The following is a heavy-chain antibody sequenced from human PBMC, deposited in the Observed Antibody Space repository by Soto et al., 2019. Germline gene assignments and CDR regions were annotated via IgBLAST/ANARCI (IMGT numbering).Heavy chain of an antibody. CDR1: GGSFSSYY. Sequence: PSETLSLTCAVYGGSFSSYYWSWFRQSPGKRMEWIGYVHHSWGSSYNPSLQSRVAISLDTSKSQFSLKVTSVTATDTAVYYCARQGFGPLHGLVDVWGQGTTVTVSS. CDR3: ARQGFGPLHGLVDV. CDR2: VHHSWGS. J-gene: IGHJ6*02. D-gene: IGHD3-10*01. V-gene: IGHV4-59*08.